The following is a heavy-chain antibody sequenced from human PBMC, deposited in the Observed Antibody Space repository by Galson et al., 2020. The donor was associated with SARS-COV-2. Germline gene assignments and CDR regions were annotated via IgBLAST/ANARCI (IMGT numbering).Heavy chain of an antibody. Sequence: GGSLRLSCAASGFTIDDYTMHWVRQAPGKGLEWVALISWDGERTFYADSVEGRFTISRDNSKNSLDLQMSSLRTEDTALYYCSARYYYETSADVYLGAFDIWGEGTKVSV. V-gene: IGHV3-43*01. CDR3: SARYYYETSADVYLGAFDI. J-gene: IGHJ3*02. D-gene: IGHD3-22*01. CDR2: ISWDGERT. CDR1: GFTIDDYT.